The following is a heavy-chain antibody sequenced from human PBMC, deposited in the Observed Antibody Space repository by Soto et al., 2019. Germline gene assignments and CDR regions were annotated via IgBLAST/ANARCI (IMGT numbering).Heavy chain of an antibody. D-gene: IGHD4-4*01. CDR2: ISGSGGST. J-gene: IGHJ3*02. CDR3: AKVRLQYQLRFGAFDI. V-gene: IGHV3-23*01. CDR1: GFTFSSYA. Sequence: EVQLLESGGGLVQPGGSLRLSCAASGFTFSSYAMSWVRQAPGKGLEWVSAISGSGGSTYYADSVKGRFTISRDNSKNTLYLQMNSLRAEDTAVYYCAKVRLQYQLRFGAFDIWGQGTMVTVSS.